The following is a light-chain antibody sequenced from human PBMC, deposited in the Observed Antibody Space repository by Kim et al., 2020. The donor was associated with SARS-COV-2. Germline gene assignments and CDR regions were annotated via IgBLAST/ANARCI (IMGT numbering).Light chain of an antibody. V-gene: IGLV1-51*01. CDR1: SSNIGNNY. Sequence: QSVLTQPPSVSAPPGQKVTISCSGSSSNIGNNYVSWYQQLPGTAPKLLIYDNNKRPSGIPDRFSGSKSGTSATLGITGLQTGDEADYYCGTWDSSLSAGPWVFGGGTQLTVL. J-gene: IGLJ3*02. CDR3: GTWDSSLSAGPWV. CDR2: DNN.